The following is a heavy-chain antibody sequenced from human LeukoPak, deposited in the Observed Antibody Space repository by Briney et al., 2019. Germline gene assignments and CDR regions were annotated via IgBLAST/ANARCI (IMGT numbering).Heavy chain of an antibody. CDR3: AKDTKPLRFLEWLFDY. Sequence: GRSLRLSCAASGFTFSSYGMHWVRQAPGKGLGWGAVIWYDGSNKYYADSVKGRFTISRDNSKNTLYLQMNSLRAEDTAVYYCAKDTKPLRFLEWLFDYWGQGTLVTVSS. CDR1: GFTFSSYG. CDR2: IWYDGSNK. V-gene: IGHV3-33*06. D-gene: IGHD3-3*01. J-gene: IGHJ4*02.